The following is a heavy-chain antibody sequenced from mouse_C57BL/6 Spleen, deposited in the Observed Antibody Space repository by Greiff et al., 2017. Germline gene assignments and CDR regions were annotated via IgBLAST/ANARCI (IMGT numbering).Heavy chain of an antibody. CDR1: GYTFTRYW. CDR3: ARRGYGNYGGVGAY. D-gene: IGHD2-1*01. Sequence: QVQLQQSGAELVRPGSSVKMSCKASGYTFTRYWLDWVTQRPGQGLEWIGNIYPYDSETHYNQQFKDKATLTVDKSSSPAYMQLSSLTSGDSAFYYCARRGYGNYGGVGAYWGQGTLVTVSA. J-gene: IGHJ3*01. V-gene: IGHV1-61*01. CDR2: IYPYDSET.